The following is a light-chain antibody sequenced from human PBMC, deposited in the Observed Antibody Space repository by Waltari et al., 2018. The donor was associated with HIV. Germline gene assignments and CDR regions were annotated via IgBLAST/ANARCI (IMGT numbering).Light chain of an antibody. CDR2: WAS. V-gene: IGKV4-1*01. CDR3: QQYYSTPYT. J-gene: IGKJ2*01. Sequence: DIVMTQSPDSLVVSLGERDTINCKSSQSVFYSSNNKNYLAWYQQKPGQPPKLLIYWASTRESGVPDRFSGRGSGTDFTLTISSLQAEDVAVYYCQQYYSTPYTFGQGTKLEIK. CDR1: QSVFYSSNNKNY.